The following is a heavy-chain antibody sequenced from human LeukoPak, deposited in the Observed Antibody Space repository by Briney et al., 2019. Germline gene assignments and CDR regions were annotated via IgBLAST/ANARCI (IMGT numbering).Heavy chain of an antibody. D-gene: IGHD5-12*01. CDR3: AKDWYSGYERWFDP. CDR2: ISGSGGST. Sequence: GGSLRLSCAASGFTFNSYAMSWVRQAPGKGLEWVSAISGSGGSTYYADSVKGRFTISRDNSKNTPYLQMNSLRAEDTAVYYCAKDWYSGYERWFDPWGQGTLVTVSS. V-gene: IGHV3-23*01. CDR1: GFTFNSYA. J-gene: IGHJ5*02.